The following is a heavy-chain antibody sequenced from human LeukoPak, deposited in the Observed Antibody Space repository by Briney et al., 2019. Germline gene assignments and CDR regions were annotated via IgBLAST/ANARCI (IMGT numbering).Heavy chain of an antibody. V-gene: IGHV4-59*01. CDR3: ARYSTIFGVVGYYFDY. CDR1: GGSISSYY. D-gene: IGHD3-3*01. Sequence: SETLSLTCTVSGGSISSYYWSWIRQPPGKGLEWIGYIYYGGSTNYNPSLKSRVTISVDTSKNQFSLKLSSVTAADTAVYYCARYSTIFGVVGYYFDYWGQGTLVTVSS. CDR2: IYYGGST. J-gene: IGHJ4*02.